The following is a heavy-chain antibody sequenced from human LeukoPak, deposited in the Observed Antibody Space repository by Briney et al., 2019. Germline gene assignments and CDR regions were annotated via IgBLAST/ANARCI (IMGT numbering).Heavy chain of an antibody. CDR2: IYHSGST. Sequence: SETLSLTCTVSGGSISSGGYYWSWIRQPPGKGLEWIGYIYHSGSTYYNPSLKSRVTISVDRSKNQFSLKLSSVTAADTAVYYCARSRPGGDGAFDIWGQGTMVTVSS. CDR1: GGSISSGGYY. CDR3: ARSRPGGDGAFDI. V-gene: IGHV4-30-2*01. J-gene: IGHJ3*02. D-gene: IGHD4-17*01.